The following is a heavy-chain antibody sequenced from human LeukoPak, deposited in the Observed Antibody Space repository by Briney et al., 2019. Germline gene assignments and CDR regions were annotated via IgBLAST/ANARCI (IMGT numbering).Heavy chain of an antibody. D-gene: IGHD2-2*01. V-gene: IGHV3-48*03. CDR3: AREYSKQLLWTALDS. CDR2: INQDGGTI. CDR1: GFTFRDYE. J-gene: IGHJ4*02. Sequence: GGSLRVSCVASGFTFRDYEMNWVRQAPGKGLEWISHINQDGGTIYSADSVKGRFSISRDNSKNSLSLQMSSLRAEDTAVYYCAREYSKQLLWTALDSWGQGTLVIVSS.